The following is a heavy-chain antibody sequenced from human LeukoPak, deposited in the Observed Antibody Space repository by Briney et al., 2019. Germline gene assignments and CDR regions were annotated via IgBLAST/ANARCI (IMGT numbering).Heavy chain of an antibody. Sequence: ASVSVSFTASGYTFTIHGISWVRQAPGQGVEWMGWISAYNGNTNYAQKLQGRVTMTTDTSTTTAYMELRSLRSDGTAVYYCARESDGQWLAVGGYDFDYWGQGTLVTVSA. J-gene: IGHJ4*02. CDR2: ISAYNGNT. D-gene: IGHD6-19*01. CDR1: GYTFTIHG. V-gene: IGHV1-18*01. CDR3: ARESDGQWLAVGGYDFDY.